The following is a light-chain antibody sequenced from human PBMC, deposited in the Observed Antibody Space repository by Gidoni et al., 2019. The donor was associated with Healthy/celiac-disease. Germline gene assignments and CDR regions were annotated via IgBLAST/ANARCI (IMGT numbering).Light chain of an antibody. J-gene: IGLJ1*01. CDR2: YVS. Sequence: QSALPQPASVSGSPGQSITISCTGTSSDVGGYNYVAWYQQHPGKAPKLMIYYVSNRPSGVSNRFSGSKSGNTASLTISGLQAEDEADYYCSSYTSSSTLDVFGTGTKVTVL. CDR3: SSYTSSSTLDV. CDR1: SSDVGGYNY. V-gene: IGLV2-14*01.